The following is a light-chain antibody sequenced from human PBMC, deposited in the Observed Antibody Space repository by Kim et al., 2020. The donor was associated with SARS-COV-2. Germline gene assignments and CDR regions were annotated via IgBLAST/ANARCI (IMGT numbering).Light chain of an antibody. CDR2: EGS. J-gene: IGLJ3*02. CDR3: CQRV. Sequence: VSGSPGQSITISCTGTSSDVGSYNLVSWYQQHPGKAPKLMIYEGSKRPSGVSNRFSGSKSGNTASLTISGLQAEDEADYYCCQRVFGGGTQLTVL. CDR1: SSDVGSYNL. V-gene: IGLV2-23*01.